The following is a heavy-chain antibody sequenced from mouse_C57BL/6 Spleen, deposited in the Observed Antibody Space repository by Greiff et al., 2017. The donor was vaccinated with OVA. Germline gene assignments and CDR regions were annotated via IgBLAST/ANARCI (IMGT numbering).Heavy chain of an antibody. CDR1: GFTFSDYG. V-gene: IGHV5-17*01. CDR3: ASGSSYAMDY. J-gene: IGHJ4*01. Sequence: DVQLVESGGGLVKPGGSLKLSCAASGFTFSDYGMHWVRLAPEKGLEWVAYISSGSSTIYYADTVKGRFTISRDNAKNTLFLQMTSLRSEDTAMYYCASGSSYAMDYWGQGTSVTVSS. D-gene: IGHD1-1*01. CDR2: ISSGSSTI.